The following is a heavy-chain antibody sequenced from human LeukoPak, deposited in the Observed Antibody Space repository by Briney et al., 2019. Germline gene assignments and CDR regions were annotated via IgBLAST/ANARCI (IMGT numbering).Heavy chain of an antibody. CDR1: GFTFSSYA. CDR2: ISSNGGST. D-gene: IGHD4-17*01. V-gene: IGHV3-64*01. CDR3: ARVRTTVTLSSWFDP. J-gene: IGHJ5*02. Sequence: GGSLRLSCAASGFTFSSYAMHWVRQAPGKGLEYVSAISSNGGSTYYANSVKGRFTISRDNSKNTLYLQMGSLRAEDTAVYYCARVRTTVTLSSWFDPWGQGTLVTVSS.